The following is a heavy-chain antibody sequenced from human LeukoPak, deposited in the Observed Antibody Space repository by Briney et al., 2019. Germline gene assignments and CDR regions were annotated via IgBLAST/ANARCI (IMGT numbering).Heavy chain of an antibody. V-gene: IGHV3-13*01. D-gene: IGHD3-22*01. CDR3: ARVGYYDSSGYAAPALDL. CDR2: IGTAGDT. J-gene: IGHJ2*01. CDR1: GFTFSSYD. Sequence: PGGSLRLSCAASGFTFSSYDMHWVRQATGKGLEWVSAIGTAGDTYYPGSVKGRFTISRENAKNSLYLQMNSLRAGDTAVYYCARVGYYDSSGYAAPALDLWGRGTLVTVSS.